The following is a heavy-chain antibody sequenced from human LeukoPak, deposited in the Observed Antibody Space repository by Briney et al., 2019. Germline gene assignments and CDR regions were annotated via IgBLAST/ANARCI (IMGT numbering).Heavy chain of an antibody. J-gene: IGHJ4*02. CDR1: GYTFTDYY. D-gene: IGHD6-13*01. CDR2: INPNSGGT. V-gene: IGHV1-2*06. CDR3: ARVLIPTYSNNWYGSDY. Sequence: ASVKVSCKASGYTFTDYYILWVRQDPGQGLEWMGRINPNSGGTNYAQKFQGRVTMTRDTSISTAYMELSRLTSDDTAVYYCARVLIPTYSNNWYGSDYWGQGTLVTVSS.